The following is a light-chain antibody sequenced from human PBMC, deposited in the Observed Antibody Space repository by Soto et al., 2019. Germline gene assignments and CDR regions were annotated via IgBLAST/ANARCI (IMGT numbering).Light chain of an antibody. J-gene: IGKJ1*01. Sequence: DIVMTQSPATLSVSPGERATLSCRASQSFSSNLAWYQQKPGQAPRLLIYGASTRATGIPARFSGSGSGTEFTLTISSLQSEDFAVYYCQQYNNWPQTFGQGTKVDIK. V-gene: IGKV3-15*01. CDR2: GAS. CDR1: QSFSSN. CDR3: QQYNNWPQT.